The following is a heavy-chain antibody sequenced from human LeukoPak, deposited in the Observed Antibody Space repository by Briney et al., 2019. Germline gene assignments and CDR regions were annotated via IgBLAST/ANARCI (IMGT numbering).Heavy chain of an antibody. CDR2: IYTSGST. CDR3: ARDPFGLWFGELYDAFDI. V-gene: IGHV4-61*02. CDR1: GGSISSGNYY. Sequence: SQTLSLTCTVSGGSISSGNYYWSWIRQPAGKGLEWIGRIYTSGSTNYNPALKSRVAMSVDTSKNQFSLKLSSVTAADTAVYYCARDPFGLWFGELYDAFDIWGQGTMVTVSS. D-gene: IGHD3-10*01. J-gene: IGHJ3*02.